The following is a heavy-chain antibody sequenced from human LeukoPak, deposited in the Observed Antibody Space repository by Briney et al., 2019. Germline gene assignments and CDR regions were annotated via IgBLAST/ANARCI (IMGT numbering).Heavy chain of an antibody. Sequence: GGSLRLSCAASGFTFSSYWMSWVRQAPGKGLEWVANIKQDGSEKYYVDSVEGRFTISRDNAKNSLYLQMNSLRAEDTAVYYCARDGAVTTYYYYGMDVWGQGTTVTVSS. J-gene: IGHJ6*02. V-gene: IGHV3-7*01. CDR3: ARDGAVTTYYYYGMDV. CDR1: GFTFSSYW. CDR2: IKQDGSEK. D-gene: IGHD4-11*01.